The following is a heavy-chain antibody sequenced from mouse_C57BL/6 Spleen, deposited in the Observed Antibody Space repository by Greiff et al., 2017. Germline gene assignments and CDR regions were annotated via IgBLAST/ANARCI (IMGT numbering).Heavy chain of an antibody. CDR3: AREYYGSSLYAMDY. J-gene: IGHJ4*01. Sequence: VQLQQSGAELVKPGASVKLSCKASGYTFTSYWMHWVKQRPGRGLEWIGRIDPNSGGTTYNEKFKSKATLTVDKPSSTAYMQLSSLTSEDSAVYYCAREYYGSSLYAMDYWGQGTSVTVSS. CDR1: GYTFTSYW. V-gene: IGHV1-72*01. D-gene: IGHD1-1*01. CDR2: IDPNSGGT.